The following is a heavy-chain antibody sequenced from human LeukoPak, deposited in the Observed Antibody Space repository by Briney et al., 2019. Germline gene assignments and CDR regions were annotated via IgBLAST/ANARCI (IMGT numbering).Heavy chain of an antibody. Sequence: GESLKISCKGSGYSFTSYWIGWVRQMPGKGLEWMGIIYPGDSDTRYSPSFQGQVTISADKSISTAYLQWSSLKASDTAMYYCARQRIGSGSYYTLRGAFDIWGQGTMVTVSS. D-gene: IGHD3-10*01. CDR3: ARQRIGSGSYYTLRGAFDI. CDR1: GYSFTSYW. CDR2: IYPGDSDT. V-gene: IGHV5-51*01. J-gene: IGHJ3*02.